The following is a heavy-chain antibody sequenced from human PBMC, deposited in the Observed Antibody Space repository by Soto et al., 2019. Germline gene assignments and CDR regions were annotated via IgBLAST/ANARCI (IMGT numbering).Heavy chain of an antibody. CDR3: AHLLAASNYGDYGPINSLDY. J-gene: IGHJ4*02. CDR1: GFSLSTSGVG. D-gene: IGHD4-17*01. CDR2: IYWDDDK. Sequence: QITLKESGPTLVKPTQTLTLTCTFSGFSLSTSGVGVGWIHQPPGTALEWLALIYWDDDKRYSPSLKSTITLTQEPSKNQVVLTMTTLDPVDTAPSYCAHLLAASNYGDYGPINSLDYCGQGSLVTVSS. V-gene: IGHV2-5*02.